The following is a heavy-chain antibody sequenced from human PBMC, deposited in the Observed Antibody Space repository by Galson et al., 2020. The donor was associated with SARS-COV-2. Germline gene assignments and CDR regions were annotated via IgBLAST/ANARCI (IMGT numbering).Heavy chain of an antibody. CDR2: LTGSGGTK. Sequence: GSLRLSCETSGFIFRNYAMGWVRQFPDKGLEWVSSLTGSGGTKHYAASVEGRFTISRDNSKNTLYLHLNSLRAEDTAKYFCTRDVPTTVMRIWGHGTMVIVS. J-gene: IGHJ3*02. D-gene: IGHD4-17*01. CDR3: TRDVPTTVMRI. CDR1: GFIFRNYA. V-gene: IGHV3-23*01.